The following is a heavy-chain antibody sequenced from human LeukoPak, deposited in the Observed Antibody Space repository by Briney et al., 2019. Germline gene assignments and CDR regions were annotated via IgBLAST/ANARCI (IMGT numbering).Heavy chain of an antibody. CDR1: GGSITTTNY. D-gene: IGHD1-26*01. CDR3: SRESGPFSPFGF. V-gene: IGHV4-4*02. Sequence: PSETLSLTCGVSGGSITTTNYWSWVRQSPGRGLEWIGEISLSGYTGFNPSLRGRVTMSLDESKNQVSLNLTSVTAADTAVYYCSRESGPFSPFGFWGQGTLVSVHS. CDR2: ISLSGYT. J-gene: IGHJ4*02.